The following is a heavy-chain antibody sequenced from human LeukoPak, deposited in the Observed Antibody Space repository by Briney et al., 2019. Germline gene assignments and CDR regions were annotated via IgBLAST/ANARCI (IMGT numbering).Heavy chain of an antibody. CDR3: ARGLLRLGELSLEDY. V-gene: IGHV1-18*01. Sequence: GASVKVSCKASGYTFTSYGISWVRQAPGQGLEWMGWISAYNGNTNYAQKLQGRVTMTTDTSTSTAYMELRSLRSDDTAVYYCARGLLRLGELSLEDYWGQGTLVTVSS. D-gene: IGHD3-16*02. CDR2: ISAYNGNT. CDR1: GYTFTSYG. J-gene: IGHJ4*02.